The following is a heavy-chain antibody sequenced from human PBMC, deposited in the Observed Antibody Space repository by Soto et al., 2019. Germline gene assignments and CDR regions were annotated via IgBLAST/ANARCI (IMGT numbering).Heavy chain of an antibody. Sequence: SETLSLTCSVSGGSISRGGYYWGWIRKPPGKGLEWIGSIFHGGNTYYNPSLKSRVTISVDMSKNQFSLKLNSVTAADTAVYYCARARWYDAFDVWGQGTVVTVSS. V-gene: IGHV4-39*07. CDR2: IFHGGNT. CDR1: GGSISRGGYY. D-gene: IGHD2-15*01. CDR3: ARARWYDAFDV. J-gene: IGHJ3*01.